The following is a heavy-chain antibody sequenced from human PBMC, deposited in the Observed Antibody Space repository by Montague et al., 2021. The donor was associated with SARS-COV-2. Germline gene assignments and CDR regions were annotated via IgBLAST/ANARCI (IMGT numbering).Heavy chain of an antibody. CDR3: ARVGVCDGRIYYYFYGLDD. J-gene: IGHJ6*02. V-gene: IGHV4-38-2*02. D-gene: IGHD2-21*01. Sequence: SETLSLTCSVSGYSVNSGYYWAWIRQPPGKGLEWIGSVLQSGSTYFTPSLASRVSMSVNTSKNQFSLTLTSVTAADTALYYCARVGVCDGRIYYYFYGLDDWGQGTAVTVSS. CDR2: VLQSGST. CDR1: GYSVNSGYY.